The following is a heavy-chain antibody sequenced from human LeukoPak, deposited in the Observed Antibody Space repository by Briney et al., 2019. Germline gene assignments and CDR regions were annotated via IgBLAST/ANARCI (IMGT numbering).Heavy chain of an antibody. CDR1: GFAFSSSA. CDR3: AKDLSGNDY. CDR2: ISASGGST. Sequence: GGSPRLSCAASGFAFSSSAMTWVRQAPGKGLEWVSAISASGGSTYYADSVKGRFTISRDNSKNTLYLQMNSLRAEDTALYYCAKDLSGNDYWGQGTVVTVSS. V-gene: IGHV3-23*01. J-gene: IGHJ4*02.